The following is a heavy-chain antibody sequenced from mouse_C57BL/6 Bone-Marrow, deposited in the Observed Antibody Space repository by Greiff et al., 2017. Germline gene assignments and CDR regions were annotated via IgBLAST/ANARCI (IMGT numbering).Heavy chain of an antibody. CDR2: IYPRSGNT. Sequence: VQLQQSGAELARPGASVKLSCKASGYTFTSYGISWVKQRTGQGLEWIGEIYPRSGNTYYNEKFKGKATLTADKSSSKAYMELRSLTSEDSAVYFCARFLITTVVGDYFDYWGQGTTLTVSS. CDR3: ARFLITTVVGDYFDY. J-gene: IGHJ2*01. D-gene: IGHD1-1*01. V-gene: IGHV1-81*01. CDR1: GYTFTSYG.